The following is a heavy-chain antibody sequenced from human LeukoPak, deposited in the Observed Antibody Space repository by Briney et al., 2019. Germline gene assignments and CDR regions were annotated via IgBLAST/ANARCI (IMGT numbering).Heavy chain of an antibody. CDR1: GFTFSSHA. CDR2: ISGSGGST. J-gene: IGHJ2*01. CDR3: ARDKVYYYDSSGYSYYWYFDL. V-gene: IGHV3-23*01. Sequence: GGSLRLSCAASGFTFSSHAMSWVRQAPGKGLEWVSAISGSGGSTYYADSVKGRFTISRDNSKNTLYLQMNSLRAEDTAVYYCARDKVYYYDSSGYSYYWYFDLWGRGTLVTVSS. D-gene: IGHD3-22*01.